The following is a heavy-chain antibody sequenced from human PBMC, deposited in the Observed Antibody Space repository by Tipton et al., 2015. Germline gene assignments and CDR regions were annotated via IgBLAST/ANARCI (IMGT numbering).Heavy chain of an antibody. CDR3: ARFMGYSYGPDNWFDP. Sequence: LRLSCTVSGGSIRSYYWSWIRQPPGKGLEWIGYIYYSGSTNYNPSLKSRVTISVDTSKNRFSLKLSSVTAADTAVYYCARFMGYSYGPDNWFDPWGQGTLATVSS. V-gene: IGHV4-59*01. J-gene: IGHJ5*02. D-gene: IGHD5-18*01. CDR2: IYYSGST. CDR1: GGSIRSYY.